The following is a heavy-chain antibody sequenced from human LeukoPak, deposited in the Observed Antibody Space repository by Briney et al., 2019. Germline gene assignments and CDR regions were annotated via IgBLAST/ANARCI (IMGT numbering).Heavy chain of an antibody. J-gene: IGHJ6*03. D-gene: IGHD3-10*01. V-gene: IGHV1-69*06. CDR2: IIPIFGTA. CDR1: GGTFSSYA. CDR3: ARGGERKLLWFGDYYYYMDV. Sequence: ASVNVSCKASGGTFSSYAISWVRQAPGQGLEWMGGIIPIFGTANYAQKFRGRVTITADKSTRTAYMELSSLRSEDTAVYYCARGGERKLLWFGDYYYYMDVWGKGTTVTISS.